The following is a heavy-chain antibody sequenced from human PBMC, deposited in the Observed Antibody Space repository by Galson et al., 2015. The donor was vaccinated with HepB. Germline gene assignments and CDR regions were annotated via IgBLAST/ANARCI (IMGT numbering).Heavy chain of an antibody. CDR3: ARSIAAAGLPYYYGMDV. D-gene: IGHD6-13*01. Sequence: LSLTCTVSGGSISSYYWSWIRQPPGKGLEWIGYIYYRGNTNYNPSLGSRVTISVDTSKNQFSLKLSSVTAADTAVYYCARSIAAAGLPYYYGMDVWGQGTTVTVSS. CDR1: GGSISSYY. V-gene: IGHV4-59*01. CDR2: IYYRGNT. J-gene: IGHJ6*02.